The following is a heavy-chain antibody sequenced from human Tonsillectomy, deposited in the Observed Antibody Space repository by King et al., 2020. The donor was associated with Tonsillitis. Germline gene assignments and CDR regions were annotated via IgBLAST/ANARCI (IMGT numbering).Heavy chain of an antibody. CDR2: IYSGGSST. V-gene: IGHV3-23*03. J-gene: IGHJ4*02. Sequence: VQLVESGGGLVQPGGSLRLSCAASGFTFSSYAMSWVRQAPGKGLEWVSVIYSGGSSTYYADSVKGRFTISRDNSKNTLYLQMNSLRAEDTAVYYCAKELKGRLLGAFGYWGQGTLVTVSS. CDR3: AKELKGRLLGAFGY. D-gene: IGHD3-22*01. CDR1: GFTFSSYA.